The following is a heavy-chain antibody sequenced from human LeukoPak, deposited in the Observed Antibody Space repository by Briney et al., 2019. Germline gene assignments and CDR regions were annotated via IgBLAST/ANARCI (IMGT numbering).Heavy chain of an antibody. D-gene: IGHD1-26*01. V-gene: IGHV4-59*08. CDR1: SGSMKSHF. J-gene: IGHJ4*02. CDR3: ARHGGYYAYYLDY. Sequence: SETLSLTCTVSSGSMKSHFWSWVRQPPGKRLEWLGYIFHSGSTNYNPSLKSRVTISVDTSKNQFSLRLTPVTAADTAVYYCARHGGYYAYYLDYWGQGTLVTVSS. CDR2: IFHSGST.